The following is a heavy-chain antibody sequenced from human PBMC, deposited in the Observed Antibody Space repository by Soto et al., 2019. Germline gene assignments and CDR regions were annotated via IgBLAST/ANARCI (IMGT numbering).Heavy chain of an antibody. CDR3: ARDWSGYYKVGTNYGMDV. D-gene: IGHD3-3*01. Sequence: ASVKVSCKASGHTFTSYGISWVRQAPGQGLEWMGWISAYNGNTNYAQKLQGRVTMTTDTSTSTAYMELRSLRSDDTAVYYCARDWSGYYKVGTNYGMDVWGQGTTVTVSS. J-gene: IGHJ6*02. CDR1: GHTFTSYG. V-gene: IGHV1-18*04. CDR2: ISAYNGNT.